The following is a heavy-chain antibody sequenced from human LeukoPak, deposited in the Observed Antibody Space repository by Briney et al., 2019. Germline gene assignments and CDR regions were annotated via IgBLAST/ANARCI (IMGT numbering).Heavy chain of an antibody. CDR3: ARRRRGGSNYYYYYMDV. J-gene: IGHJ6*03. Sequence: SQTLSLTCTVSGGSISSGGYYWSWIRQHPGKGLEWIGYIYYSGSTYYNPSLKSRVTISVDTSKNQFSLKLSSVTAADTAVYYCARRRRGGSNYYYYYMDVWGKGTTVTVSS. V-gene: IGHV4-31*03. CDR2: IYYSGST. D-gene: IGHD2-2*01. CDR1: GGSISSGGYY.